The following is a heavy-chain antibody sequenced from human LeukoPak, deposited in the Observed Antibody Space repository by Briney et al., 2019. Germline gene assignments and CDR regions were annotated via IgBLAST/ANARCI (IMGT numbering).Heavy chain of an antibody. D-gene: IGHD3-10*01. Sequence: ASVKVSCKASGGTFSSYAISWVRQATGQGLEWMGWMNPNSGNTGYAQKFQGRVTMTRNTSISTAYMELSSLRSEDTAVYYCARVGGEPTIYYYYYYMDVWGKGTTVTVSS. CDR3: ARVGGEPTIYYYYYYMDV. CDR1: GGTFSSYA. V-gene: IGHV1-8*02. CDR2: MNPNSGNT. J-gene: IGHJ6*03.